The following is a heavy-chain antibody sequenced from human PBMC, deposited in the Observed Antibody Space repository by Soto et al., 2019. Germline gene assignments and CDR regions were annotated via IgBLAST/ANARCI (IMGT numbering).Heavy chain of an antibody. Sequence: VSVKVSCKASGYTLTSYGGSWVRQAHGQGLEWMGWISAYNGNTNYAQKLQGRVTMTTDTSTSTAYMELRSLRSEDTAVYYCARGTRSGSYYYYGLDVWGQGTTVTVSS. CDR2: ISAYNGNT. J-gene: IGHJ6*02. CDR3: ARGTRSGSYYYYGLDV. CDR1: GYTLTSYG. D-gene: IGHD1-26*01. V-gene: IGHV1-18*04.